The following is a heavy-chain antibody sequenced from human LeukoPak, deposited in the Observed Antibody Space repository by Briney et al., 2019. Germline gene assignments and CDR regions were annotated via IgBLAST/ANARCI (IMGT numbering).Heavy chain of an antibody. D-gene: IGHD3-3*01. CDR1: GFTFSSYG. CDR2: IRYDGSNK. V-gene: IGHV3-30*02. CDR3: ARDQDTYYDFWSGWGMGY. Sequence: PGGSLRLSCAASGFTFSSYGMHWVRQAPGKGLEWVAFIRYDGSNKYYADSVKGRFTISRDNSKNTLYLQMNSLRAEDTAVYYCARDQDTYYDFWSGWGMGYWGQGTLVTVSS. J-gene: IGHJ4*02.